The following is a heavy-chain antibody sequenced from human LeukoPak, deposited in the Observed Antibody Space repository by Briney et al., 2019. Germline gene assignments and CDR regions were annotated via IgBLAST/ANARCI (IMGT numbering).Heavy chain of an antibody. CDR2: ISSSSSTI. V-gene: IGHV3-48*02. J-gene: IGHJ4*02. Sequence: GGSLRLSCAASGFTFSSYGMNWVRQAPGKGLEWVSYISSSSSTIYYADSVKGRFTISRDNAKNSLYLQMNSLRDEDTAVYYCARASVWFGEFSFDYWGQGTLVTVSS. CDR1: GFTFSSYG. CDR3: ARASVWFGEFSFDY. D-gene: IGHD3-10*01.